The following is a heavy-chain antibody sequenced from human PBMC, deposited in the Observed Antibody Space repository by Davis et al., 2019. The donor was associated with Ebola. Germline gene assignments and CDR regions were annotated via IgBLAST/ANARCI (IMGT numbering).Heavy chain of an antibody. CDR1: GFAFRHNA. Sequence: PGGSLRLSCSASGFAFRHNAMNLVRQAPGKGLEWVSGISGSGARTFYANSVKGRFSISRDNYKDTLYLQMNSLRVDDTAVYFCARDGPNYDVDYWGQGTLVTVSA. CDR2: ISGSGART. D-gene: IGHD3-22*01. CDR3: ARDGPNYDVDY. J-gene: IGHJ4*02. V-gene: IGHV3-23*01.